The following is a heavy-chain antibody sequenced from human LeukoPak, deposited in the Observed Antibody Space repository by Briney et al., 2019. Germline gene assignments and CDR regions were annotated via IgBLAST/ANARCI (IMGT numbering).Heavy chain of an antibody. CDR1: GGSIRSHY. V-gene: IGHV4-59*11. Sequence: SETLSLTCTVSGGSIRSHYWSWIRQPPGKGLEWIGYIYYSGSTNYNPSLKSRVTISVDTSKNQFSLKLSSVTAADTAVYYCARSAGREDFAFDIWGQGTMVTVSS. D-gene: IGHD1-14*01. CDR2: IYYSGST. J-gene: IGHJ3*02. CDR3: ARSAGREDFAFDI.